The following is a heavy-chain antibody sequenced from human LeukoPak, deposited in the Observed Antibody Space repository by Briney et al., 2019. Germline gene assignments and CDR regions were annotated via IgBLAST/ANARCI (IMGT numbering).Heavy chain of an antibody. D-gene: IGHD5-18*01. J-gene: IGHJ4*02. CDR2: INPKSGGT. CDR1: GYTFTSYG. Sequence: ASVKVSCKASGYTFTSYGISWVRQAPGQGLEWMGWINPKSGGTNFAQKFQGRVTVTRDTSISTAYMELSRLRSDDTAVYYCARDHAYNYDFDYWGQGTLVTVSS. V-gene: IGHV1-2*02. CDR3: ARDHAYNYDFDY.